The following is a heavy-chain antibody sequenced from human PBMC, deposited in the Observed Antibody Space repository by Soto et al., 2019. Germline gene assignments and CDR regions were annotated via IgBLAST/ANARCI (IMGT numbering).Heavy chain of an antibody. D-gene: IGHD2-15*01. Sequence: ASVKVSCKVSGGTFSTYAFTWVRQAPGQGLEWMGRIIPSFDRPNYAQKFRGRVTIVADTSTTTVYMELNSLTSDDTALYYCARVQCTGGSCYTLGAPDIWGQGTMVTVSS. CDR2: IIPSFDRP. V-gene: IGHV1-69*04. CDR3: ARVQCTGGSCYTLGAPDI. J-gene: IGHJ3*02. CDR1: GGTFSTYA.